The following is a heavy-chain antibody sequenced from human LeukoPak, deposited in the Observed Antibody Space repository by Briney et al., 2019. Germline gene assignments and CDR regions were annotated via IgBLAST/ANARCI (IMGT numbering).Heavy chain of an antibody. J-gene: IGHJ4*02. D-gene: IGHD2-15*01. CDR3: ASVYVMGYCSGGSCYSGLDY. V-gene: IGHV1-69*06. Sequence: SVKVSCKASGGTFSSYAISWVRQAPGQGLEWMGGIITIFGTANYAQKFQGRVTITADKSTSTAYMELSSLRSEDTAVYYCASVYVMGYCSGGSCYSGLDYWGQGTLVTVSS. CDR1: GGTFSSYA. CDR2: IITIFGTA.